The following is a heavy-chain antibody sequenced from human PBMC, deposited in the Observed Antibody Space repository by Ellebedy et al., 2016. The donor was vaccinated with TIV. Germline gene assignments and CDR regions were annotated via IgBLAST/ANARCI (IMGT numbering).Heavy chain of an antibody. CDR2: IYYSGST. CDR3: ASCLGDSSSVSAFDY. CDR1: GGSISSYY. V-gene: IGHV4-59*12. D-gene: IGHD3-22*01. J-gene: IGHJ4*02. Sequence: MPSETLSLTCPVSGGSISSYYWSWIRQLPGKGLEWIGYIYYSGSTYYNPSLKSRVTISVDTSKNQFSLKLSSVTAADTAVYYCASCLGDSSSVSAFDYWGQGTLVAVSS.